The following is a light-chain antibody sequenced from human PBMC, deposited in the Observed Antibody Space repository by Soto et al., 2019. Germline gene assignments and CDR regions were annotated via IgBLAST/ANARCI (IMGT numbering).Light chain of an antibody. CDR1: QSVSSTY. V-gene: IGKV3-20*01. CDR3: QLFGSSPLYT. Sequence: EIVLTQSPGTLSLSPGERATLSCRASQSVSSTYLAWYQQTPGQAPRLLIYGTSSRATGIPDRFSGSGSGTDFTLTISRREPEDFAVYYCQLFGSSPLYTFGQGTKVEIK. CDR2: GTS. J-gene: IGKJ2*01.